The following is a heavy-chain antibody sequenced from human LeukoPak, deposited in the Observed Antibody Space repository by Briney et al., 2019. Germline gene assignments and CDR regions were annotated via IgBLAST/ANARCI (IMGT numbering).Heavy chain of an antibody. CDR2: IIPILGIA. D-gene: IGHD6-19*01. J-gene: IGHJ5*02. Sequence: ASVKVSCKASGGTFSSYAISWVRQAPGQGLEWMGRIIPILGIANYAQKFQGRVTITADKSTSTAYMELSSLRSEDTAVYYCARGIAVAGRFDPWGQGTLATVSS. CDR3: ARGIAVAGRFDP. V-gene: IGHV1-69*04. CDR1: GGTFSSYA.